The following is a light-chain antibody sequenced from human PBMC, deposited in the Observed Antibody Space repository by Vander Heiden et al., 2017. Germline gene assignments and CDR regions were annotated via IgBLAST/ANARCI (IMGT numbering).Light chain of an antibody. V-gene: IGKV1-5*03. CDR2: KAS. CDR3: QQYNTYSYT. Sequence: DIQMTQSPSTLSVSVGDRVTITCRASQSISSWLAWYQQKPGKAPKLLIYKASTLESEIPSRFSGSGSGTEFTLTISSLQPDDFATYYCQQYNTYSYTFGQGTKVETK. J-gene: IGKJ2*01. CDR1: QSISSW.